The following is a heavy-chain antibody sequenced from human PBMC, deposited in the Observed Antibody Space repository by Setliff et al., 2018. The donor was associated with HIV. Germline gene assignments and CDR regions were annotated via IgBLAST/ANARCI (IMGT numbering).Heavy chain of an antibody. Sequence: PGGSLRLSCAASGFTFSSYAMSWVRQTPEKGLEWVSIITSGGSTYYADSVKGRFTISRDNSKNTLYLQMNSLRAEDTAIYFCAKDAGVTRSQSFDMRGQGTMVTVSS. J-gene: IGHJ3*02. CDR3: AKDAGVTRSQSFDM. D-gene: IGHD2-8*01. CDR1: GFTFSSYA. V-gene: IGHV3-23*01. CDR2: ITSGGST.